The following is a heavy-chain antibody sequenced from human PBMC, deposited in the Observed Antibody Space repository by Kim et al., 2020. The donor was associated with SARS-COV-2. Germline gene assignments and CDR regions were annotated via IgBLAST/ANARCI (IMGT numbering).Heavy chain of an antibody. Sequence: GNAKYSQNFQGRVTITRDKPATTAYMELSSLRSEETAVYYCASEGDGVDVWGQGTTVTVSS. J-gene: IGHJ6*02. V-gene: IGHV1-3*01. D-gene: IGHD3-16*01. CDR2: GNA. CDR3: ASEGDGVDV.